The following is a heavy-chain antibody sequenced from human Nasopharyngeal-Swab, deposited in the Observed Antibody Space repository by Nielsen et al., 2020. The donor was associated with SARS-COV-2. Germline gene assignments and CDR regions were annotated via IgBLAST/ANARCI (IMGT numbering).Heavy chain of an antibody. CDR1: GFTFDDYA. Sequence: SLKISCAASGFTFDDYAIHWVRQAPGKGLEWVSGICWNSVSICYADSVKGRFTISRDNAKNSLYLQMNSLRAEDTALYYCEKAFTVTNPRIHDAFDIWGQGTMVTVSS. CDR3: EKAFTVTNPRIHDAFDI. V-gene: IGHV3-9*01. CDR2: ICWNSVSI. D-gene: IGHD4-17*01. J-gene: IGHJ3*02.